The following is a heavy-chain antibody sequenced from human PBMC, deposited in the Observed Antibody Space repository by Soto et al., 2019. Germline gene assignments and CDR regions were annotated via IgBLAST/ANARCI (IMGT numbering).Heavy chain of an antibody. J-gene: IGHJ6*04. Sequence: PGGSLRLSCAASGFTVSSNYMSWVRQAPGKGLEWVSVIYSGGSTYYADSVKGRFTISRDNSKNTLYLQMNSLRAEDTAVYYCARDPKFLDTAMVGDGGPFWGKGTTVTVSS. D-gene: IGHD5-18*01. CDR1: GFTVSSNY. V-gene: IGHV3-66*01. CDR2: IYSGGST. CDR3: ARDPKFLDTAMVGDGGPF.